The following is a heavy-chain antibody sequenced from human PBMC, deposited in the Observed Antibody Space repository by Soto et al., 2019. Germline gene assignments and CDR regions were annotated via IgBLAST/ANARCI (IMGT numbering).Heavy chain of an antibody. CDR1: GGTFSSYA. V-gene: IGHV1-69*01. J-gene: IGHJ1*01. Sequence: QVQLVQSGAEVKKPGSSVKVSCKASGGTFSSYAISWVRQAPGQGLEWMGGIIPIFGTANYAQKFQGRVTITADETTSTGYMGRSRPRTEDPGVYYWARGGVVGFSTARGGEYFQHWGQGTLVTVSS. D-gene: IGHD3-16*01. CDR3: ARGGVVGFSTARGGEYFQH. CDR2: IIPIFGTA.